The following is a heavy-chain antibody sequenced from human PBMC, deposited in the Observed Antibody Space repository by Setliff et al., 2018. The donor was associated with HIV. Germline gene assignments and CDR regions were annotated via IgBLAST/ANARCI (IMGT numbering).Heavy chain of an antibody. V-gene: IGHV4-39*01. CDR3: ARHQVIPTVIGAFDI. CDR2: LYYGGTT. Sequence: SETLSLTCTVSGDSISTSNSYWGWVRQPPGKGLEGIGSLYYGGTTYYNPSLKSRVTISVDTSKDHFSLKLSSVTAADTAVYYCARHQVIPTVIGAFDIWGQGTAVTVSS. CDR1: GDSISTSNSY. J-gene: IGHJ3*02. D-gene: IGHD3-16*02.